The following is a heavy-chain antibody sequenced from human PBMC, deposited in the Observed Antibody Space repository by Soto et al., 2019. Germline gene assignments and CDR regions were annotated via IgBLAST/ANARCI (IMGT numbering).Heavy chain of an antibody. Sequence: SETLSLTCTVSGGSITSGDYYWSWIRQHPEEGLQWIGYIYKSGSSSYNPSLKSRLAMSVDTSNNQFSLKLSSVTAADTAVYYCARGRRYVTSWYWFDPWGQGTRVTVSS. CDR3: ARGRRYVTSWYWFDP. V-gene: IGHV4-31*03. CDR1: GGSITSGDYY. D-gene: IGHD6-13*01. J-gene: IGHJ5*02. CDR2: IYKSGSS.